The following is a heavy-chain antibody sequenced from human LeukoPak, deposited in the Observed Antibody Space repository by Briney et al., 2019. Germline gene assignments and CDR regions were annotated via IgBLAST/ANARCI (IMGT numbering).Heavy chain of an antibody. D-gene: IGHD1-26*01. CDR2: IWYGGSNK. Sequence: GGSLRLSCAASGFTFSSYGMHWVRQAPGKGLEWVAVIWYGGSNKYYADSVKGRFTISRDNSKNTLYLQMNSLKTEDTAVYYCTRQDSGSYYDGNYWGQGTLVTVSS. CDR1: GFTFSSYG. J-gene: IGHJ4*02. CDR3: TRQDSGSYYDGNY. V-gene: IGHV3-33*08.